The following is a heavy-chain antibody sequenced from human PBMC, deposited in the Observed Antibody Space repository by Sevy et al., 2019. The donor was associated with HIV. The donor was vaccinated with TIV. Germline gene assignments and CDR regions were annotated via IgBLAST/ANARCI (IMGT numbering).Heavy chain of an antibody. J-gene: IGHJ4*02. CDR1: GFAFYDYS. CDR2: LSFGCGKI. D-gene: IGHD2-8*01. CDR3: AREGCTRPHDY. Sequence: GGSLRLSCAASGFAFYDYSMSWIRQAPGKGLEWVATLSFGCGKINYADSVKSRFTISRDNSKNSFYLQMDNLRVEDTALYYCAREGCTRPHDYWGQGNRVTVSS. V-gene: IGHV3-23*01.